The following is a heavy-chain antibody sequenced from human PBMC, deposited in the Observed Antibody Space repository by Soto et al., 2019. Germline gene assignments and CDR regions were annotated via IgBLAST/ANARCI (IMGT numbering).Heavy chain of an antibody. V-gene: IGHV1-2*04. Sequence: AASVKVSCKASGYTFTGYYMHWVRQAPGQGLEWMGWINPNSGGTNYAQKFQGWATMTRDTSISTAYMELSRLRSDDTAVYYCARGPYDSWSMDVWGQGTTVTVSS. J-gene: IGHJ6*02. CDR3: ARGPYDSWSMDV. CDR1: GYTFTGYY. D-gene: IGHD3-22*01. CDR2: INPNSGGT.